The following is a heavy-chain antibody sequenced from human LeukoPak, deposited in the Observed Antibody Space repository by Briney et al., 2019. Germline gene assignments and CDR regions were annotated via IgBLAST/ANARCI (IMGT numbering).Heavy chain of an antibody. V-gene: IGHV4-59*08. CDR2: IYSSGST. Sequence: SETLSLTCSVSGGSINNYFWSWIRQPPEGGLEWIGYIYSSGSTNYNPSPKSRVTMSVDTSKNQFSLKLNSVAAADTAIYYCARSFSGFPFDYWGQGTLVTVSS. D-gene: IGHD3-22*01. CDR1: GGSINNYF. CDR3: ARSFSGFPFDY. J-gene: IGHJ4*02.